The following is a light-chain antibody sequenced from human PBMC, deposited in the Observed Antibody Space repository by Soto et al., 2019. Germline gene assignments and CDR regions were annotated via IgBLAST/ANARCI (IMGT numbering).Light chain of an antibody. J-gene: IGLJ3*02. CDR3: QSWGTV. V-gene: IGLV4-69*02. Sequence: QLVLTQSPSASASLGASVKLTCTLSSGHSNYAIAWHQQQPDKGPRYLMKLNSDGSHSKGAGIPDRFSGSSSGAERYLTISSLQSEDEADYYCQSWGTVFGGGTKVTVL. CDR1: SGHSNYA. CDR2: LNSDGSH.